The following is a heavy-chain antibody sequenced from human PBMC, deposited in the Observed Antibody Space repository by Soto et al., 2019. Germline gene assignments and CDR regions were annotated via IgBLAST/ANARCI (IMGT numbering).Heavy chain of an antibody. CDR3: ARGCYYGSGSYYVVYYYYGMDV. J-gene: IGHJ6*02. D-gene: IGHD3-10*01. CDR1: GGSFSGYY. CDR2: INHSGST. V-gene: IGHV4-34*01. Sequence: ASETLSLTCAVYGGSFSGYYWSWIRQPPGKGLEWIGEINHSGSTNYNPSLKSRVTISVDTSKNQFSLKLSSVTAADTAVYYCARGCYYGSGSYYVVYYYYGMDVWGQGTTVTVSS.